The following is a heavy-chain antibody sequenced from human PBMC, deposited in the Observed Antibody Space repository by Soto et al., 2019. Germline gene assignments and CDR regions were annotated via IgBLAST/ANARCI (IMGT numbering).Heavy chain of an antibody. V-gene: IGHV5-51*01. CDR3: ARLGCSSTSCSNYYYYGMDV. CDR1: GYSFTSYW. D-gene: IGHD2-2*01. J-gene: IGHJ6*02. CDR2: IYPGDSDT. Sequence: GESLKISCKGSGYSFTSYWIGWLRQLPGKALEWMGIIYPGDSDTRYSPSFQGQVTISADKSISTAYLQWSSLKASDTAMYYCARLGCSSTSCSNYYYYGMDVWGQGTTVTV.